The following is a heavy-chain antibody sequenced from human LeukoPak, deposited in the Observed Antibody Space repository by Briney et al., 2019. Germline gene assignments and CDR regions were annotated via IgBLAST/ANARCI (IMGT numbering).Heavy chain of an antibody. D-gene: IGHD3-3*01. CDR3: ARRPSGFDM. J-gene: IGHJ3*02. V-gene: IGHV4-39*01. CDR1: GDPISRSTSY. CDR2: LYYSGST. Sequence: SETLSLTCTVSGDPISRSTSYWVWLRQPPGKGLEWIGYLYYSGSTSYNPSLKSRVTLSVDTSKNQFSLRLTSVTAADTAVYYCARRPSGFDMWGQGTMVTVSS.